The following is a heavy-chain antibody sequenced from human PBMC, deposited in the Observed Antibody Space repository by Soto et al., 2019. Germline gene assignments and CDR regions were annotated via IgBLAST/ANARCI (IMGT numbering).Heavy chain of an antibody. CDR1: GYTFNRYY. J-gene: IGHJ6*02. CDR3: TGGSFLDWYCIDV. CDR2: INPSGTIT. V-gene: IGHV1-46*02. Sequence: ASVKVSCKASGYTFNRYYMNWVRQAPGQGLEWMGMINPSGTITSYAQKFQGRVTMTRDASTSTLHMELSSLRSEDTAVYYCTGGSFLDWYCIDVWGQGTMVTVSS. D-gene: IGHD3-3*01.